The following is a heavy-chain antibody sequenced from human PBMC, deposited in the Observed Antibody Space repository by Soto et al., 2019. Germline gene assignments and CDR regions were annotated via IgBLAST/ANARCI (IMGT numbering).Heavy chain of an antibody. D-gene: IGHD6-6*01. CDR1: GFTFSSYG. V-gene: IGHV3-23*01. CDR2: INDSGDT. J-gene: IGHJ4*02. CDR3: AKRVAYSSSSAYFDY. Sequence: VGSLRLSGAASGFTFSSYGMSWVRQAPGKGLEWVSSINDSGDTYYGDSVKGRFTISRDNSKNTLYLQLNSLSAEDTAVYYCAKRVAYSSSSAYFDYWAQGTLVTSPQ.